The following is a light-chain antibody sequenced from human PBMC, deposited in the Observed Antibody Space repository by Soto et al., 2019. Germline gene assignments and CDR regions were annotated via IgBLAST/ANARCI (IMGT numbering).Light chain of an antibody. CDR1: ASDVGAYDY. V-gene: IGLV2-14*01. CDR2: EVR. Sequence: QSALTQPASVSGSPGQSITISCTGTASDVGAYDYVSWYQHHPGKPPKLLIFEVRDRPSGVSNRFSGFKSGNTASLTISGLQPEDEADYFCSSSTSSSTLVFGTVTKLTVL. J-gene: IGLJ1*01. CDR3: SSSTSSSTLV.